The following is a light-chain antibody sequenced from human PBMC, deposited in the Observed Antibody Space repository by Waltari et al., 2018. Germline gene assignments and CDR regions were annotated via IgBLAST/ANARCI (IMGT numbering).Light chain of an antibody. CDR3: QQSYGTPPT. Sequence: DIQITQSPSSLSASVGDRVTIPCRASQSINRYLHWYQQKPGKAPKLLIYAASSLQSGVPSRFSVSGSGTDFTLTISSLQPEDFATYYCQQSYGTPPTFGQGTKVEIK. CDR2: AAS. J-gene: IGKJ1*01. V-gene: IGKV1-39*01. CDR1: QSINRY.